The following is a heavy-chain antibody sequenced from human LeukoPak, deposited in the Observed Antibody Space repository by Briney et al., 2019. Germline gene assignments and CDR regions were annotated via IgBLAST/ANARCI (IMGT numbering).Heavy chain of an antibody. CDR2: IIPILGIA. J-gene: IGHJ6*02. CDR3: ARDRRGYCSGGSCYYEGYYYYYGMDV. V-gene: IGHV1-69*04. CDR1: GGTFSSYA. Sequence: SVKVSCKASGGTFSSYAISWVRQAPGQGLEWMGRIIPILGIANYAQKFQGRVTITADKSTSTAYMELSSLRSKDTAVYYCARDRRGYCSGGSCYYEGYYYYYGMDVWGQGTLVTVSS. D-gene: IGHD2-15*01.